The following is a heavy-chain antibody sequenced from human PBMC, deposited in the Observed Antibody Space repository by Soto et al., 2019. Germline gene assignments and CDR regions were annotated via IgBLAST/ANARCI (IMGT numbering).Heavy chain of an antibody. V-gene: IGHV3-66*01. CDR1: GFTVSSNY. Sequence: GGSLRLSCAAAGFTVSSNYMSWVCQAPGKGLEWVSVIYSGCSTYYADSVEGIFTIFRDNSKNTLYLQMSSLSAVDTAVYYCEVVVGPPAFDIWGQGTMVTVSS. CDR3: EVVVGPPAFDI. J-gene: IGHJ3*02. CDR2: IYSGCST. D-gene: IGHD2-15*01.